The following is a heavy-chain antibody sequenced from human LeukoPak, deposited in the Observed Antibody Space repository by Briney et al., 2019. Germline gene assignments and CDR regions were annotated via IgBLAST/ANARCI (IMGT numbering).Heavy chain of an antibody. J-gene: IGHJ4*02. CDR3: AKAHWKLTRGFDY. CDR1: GFTFSTYG. CDR2: IRYDGSNK. V-gene: IGHV3-30*02. D-gene: IGHD1-1*01. Sequence: QTGGSLRLSCAASGFTFSTYGMHWVRQAPGRGLEWVTFIRYDGSNKYYADSVKGRFTISRDNSKNTLYLQMNSLRAEDTAFYYCAKAHWKLTRGFDYWGQGTLVTVSS.